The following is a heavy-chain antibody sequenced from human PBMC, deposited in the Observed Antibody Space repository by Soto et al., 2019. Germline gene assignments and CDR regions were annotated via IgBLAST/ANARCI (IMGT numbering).Heavy chain of an antibody. V-gene: IGHV1-46*03. J-gene: IGHJ1*01. Sequence: ASVKVSCKASGYTFTSYYMHWVRQAPGQGLEWMGIINPSGGSTSYAQKFQGRVTMTRDTSTSTVYMELSSLRSEDTAVYYCAREGNCSGGSCYTHEYFQHXGQGTLVTVSS. CDR1: GYTFTSYY. D-gene: IGHD2-15*01. CDR3: AREGNCSGGSCYTHEYFQH. CDR2: INPSGGST.